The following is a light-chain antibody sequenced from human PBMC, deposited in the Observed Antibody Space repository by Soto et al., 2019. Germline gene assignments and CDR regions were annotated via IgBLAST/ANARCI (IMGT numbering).Light chain of an antibody. V-gene: IGKV1-5*03. Sequence: DLQMTQSPSTLSASVGDRVTITCRASQSISSWLAWYQQKPGKAPKLLIYKASTLESGVPSRFSGSGSGTEFTLTISSLQPDDFASYYCQQYNRELTFGGGTKVEIK. CDR3: QQYNRELT. CDR2: KAS. J-gene: IGKJ4*01. CDR1: QSISSW.